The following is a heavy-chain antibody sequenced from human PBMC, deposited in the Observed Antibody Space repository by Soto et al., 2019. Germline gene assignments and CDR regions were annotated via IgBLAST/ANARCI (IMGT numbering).Heavy chain of an antibody. V-gene: IGHV1-8*01. CDR2: MNPNSGNT. Sequence: ASVKVSCKASGYTFTSYDINWVRQATGQGLEWMGWMNPNSGNTGYAQKFQGRVTMTRSTSISTAYMELSSLRSEDTAVYYCARVGRRSSWYYYYGMDVWVQGTTVTVSS. CDR3: ARVGRRSSWYYYYGMDV. J-gene: IGHJ6*02. D-gene: IGHD6-13*01. CDR1: GYTFTSYD.